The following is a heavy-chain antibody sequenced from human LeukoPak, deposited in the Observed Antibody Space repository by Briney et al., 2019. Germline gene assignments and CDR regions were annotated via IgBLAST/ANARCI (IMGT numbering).Heavy chain of an antibody. Sequence: PSETLSLTCTVSGGSISSHYWTWIRQPAEMGLEWIGRIHGSGSTNYNPSLESRATMSVDTSRNQFSLRLSSVTAADTAVYYCAKIPSGSYNQYEYWGQGTLVTVSS. CDR1: GGSISSHY. J-gene: IGHJ4*02. V-gene: IGHV4-4*07. D-gene: IGHD1-26*01. CDR2: IHGSGST. CDR3: AKIPSGSYNQYEY.